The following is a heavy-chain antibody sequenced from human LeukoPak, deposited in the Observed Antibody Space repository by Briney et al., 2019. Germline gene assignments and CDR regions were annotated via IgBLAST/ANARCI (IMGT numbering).Heavy chain of an antibody. V-gene: IGHV3-30*02. CDR3: AKRRGSGSYVPFDY. D-gene: IGHD1-26*01. CDR1: GFTFSSYG. Sequence: GGSLRLSCAASGFTFSSYGMHWVRQAPGKGLEWVAFIRYDGSNKYYADSVKGRFTISRDNSKNTLYLQTNSLRAEDTAVYYCAKRRGSGSYVPFDYWGQGTLVTVSS. CDR2: IRYDGSNK. J-gene: IGHJ4*02.